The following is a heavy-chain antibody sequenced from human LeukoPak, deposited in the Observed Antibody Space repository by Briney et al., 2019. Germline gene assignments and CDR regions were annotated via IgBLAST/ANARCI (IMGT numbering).Heavy chain of an antibody. J-gene: IGHJ4*02. V-gene: IGHV3-33*01. Sequence: GGSLRLSCAASGFTFSSYGMHWVRQAPGKGLEWVAVIWYDGSNKYYADSVKGRFTISRDNSKNTLYLQMNSLRAEDTAVHYCARDHRTAMVTDLDYWGQGTLVTVSS. CDR1: GFTFSSYG. CDR3: ARDHRTAMVTDLDY. D-gene: IGHD5-18*01. CDR2: IWYDGSNK.